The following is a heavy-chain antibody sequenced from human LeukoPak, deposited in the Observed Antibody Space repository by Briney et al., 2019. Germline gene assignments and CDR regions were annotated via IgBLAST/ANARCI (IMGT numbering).Heavy chain of an antibody. D-gene: IGHD4-11*01. CDR2: IIPIFGTA. V-gene: IGHV1-69*01. J-gene: IGHJ6*04. CDR1: GDTFKNYA. CDR3: ARLSDPSKSPGPLDI. Sequence: ASVKVSCKASGDTFKNYAVSWVRQAPGQGLEWMGGIIPIFGTANYAQRFLGRVTITSDESTSTAYMEINSLTSEDTAVYYCARLSDPSKSPGPLDIWGKGTTVTVSS.